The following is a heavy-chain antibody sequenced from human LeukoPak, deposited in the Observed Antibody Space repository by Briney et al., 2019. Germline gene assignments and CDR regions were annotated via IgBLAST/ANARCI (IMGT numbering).Heavy chain of an antibody. CDR2: MYYSGST. CDR3: ARHGGPRDWFDH. J-gene: IGHJ5*02. CDR1: GGPISSYY. D-gene: IGHD3-16*01. V-gene: IGHV4-59*08. Sequence: PSETLSLTCTVSGGPISSYYWSWIRQPPGKGLEWIGYMYYSGSTNYNPSLKSRVTISVDTSKNQFSLKLSSVTAADTAVYYCARHGGPRDWFDHWGQGTLVTVSS.